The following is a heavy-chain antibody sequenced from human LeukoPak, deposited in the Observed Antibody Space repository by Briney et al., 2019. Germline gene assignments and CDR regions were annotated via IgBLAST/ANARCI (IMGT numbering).Heavy chain of an antibody. Sequence: ASVKVSCKASGYTFTSYGISWVRQAPGQGLEWMGWISAYNGNTNYAQKLQGRVTMTTDTSTSTAYMELRSLRSDDTAVYHCAREYGGSYSYYYYGMDVWGQGTTVTVSS. CDR1: GYTFTSYG. CDR3: AREYGGSYSYYYYGMDV. CDR2: ISAYNGNT. D-gene: IGHD1-26*01. J-gene: IGHJ6*02. V-gene: IGHV1-18*01.